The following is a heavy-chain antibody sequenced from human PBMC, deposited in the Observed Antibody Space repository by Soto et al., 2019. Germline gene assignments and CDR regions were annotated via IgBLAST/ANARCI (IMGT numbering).Heavy chain of an antibody. CDR1: GGSISSGGYY. CDR3: ARVGGINWFDP. V-gene: IGHV4-31*03. Sequence: QVQLQESGPGLVKPSQTLSLTCTVSGGSISSGGYYWSWIRQHPGKDLEWIGYIYYSGSTYYNPALKSRVTISVDPSKNQFSLKLSSVTAADTAVYYCARVGGINWFDPWGQGTLVTVSS. D-gene: IGHD3-16*01. J-gene: IGHJ5*02. CDR2: IYYSGST.